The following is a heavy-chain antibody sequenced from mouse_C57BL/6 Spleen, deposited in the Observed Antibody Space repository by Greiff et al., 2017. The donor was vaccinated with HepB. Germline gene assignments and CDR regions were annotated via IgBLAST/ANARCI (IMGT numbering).Heavy chain of an antibody. Sequence: EVKLMESGGDLVKPGGSLKLSCAASGFTFSSYGMSWVRQTPDKRLEWVATISSGGSYTYYPDSVKGRFTISRDNAKNTLYLQMSSLKSEDTAMYYCAKELGGYFDYWGQGTTLTVSS. V-gene: IGHV5-6*01. CDR2: ISSGGSYT. D-gene: IGHD4-1*01. CDR3: AKELGGYFDY. CDR1: GFTFSSYG. J-gene: IGHJ2*01.